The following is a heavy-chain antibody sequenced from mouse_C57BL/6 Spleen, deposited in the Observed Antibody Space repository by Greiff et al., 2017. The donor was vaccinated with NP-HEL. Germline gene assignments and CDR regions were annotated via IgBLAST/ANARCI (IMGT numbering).Heavy chain of an antibody. D-gene: IGHD6-1*01. Sequence: QVQLQQPGAELVKPGASVKLSCKASGYTFTSYWMQWVKQRPGQGLEWIGEIDPSDSYTNYNQKFKGKATLTVDTSSSTAYMQLSSLTSEDSAVYYCARGQEEAMDYWGQGTSVTVSS. V-gene: IGHV1-50*01. J-gene: IGHJ4*01. CDR2: IDPSDSYT. CDR1: GYTFTSYW. CDR3: ARGQEEAMDY.